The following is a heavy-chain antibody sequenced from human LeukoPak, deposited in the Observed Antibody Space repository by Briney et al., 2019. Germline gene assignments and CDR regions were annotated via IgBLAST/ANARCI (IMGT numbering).Heavy chain of an antibody. CDR2: IRYDGNNK. CDR3: ARADYGDYVVDY. Sequence: GGSLRLSCAASGFTFSDYSMHWVRQAPGKGLNWVAFIRYDGNNKYYADSVKGRFTISRDNSKNTLYLQMNSLRAEDTAVYYCARADYGDYVVDYWGQGTLVTVSS. D-gene: IGHD4-17*01. V-gene: IGHV3-30*02. CDR1: GFTFSDYS. J-gene: IGHJ4*02.